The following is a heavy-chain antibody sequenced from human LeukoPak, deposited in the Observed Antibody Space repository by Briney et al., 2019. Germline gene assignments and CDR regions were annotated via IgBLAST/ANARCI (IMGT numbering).Heavy chain of an antibody. CDR1: GFTFSDYA. J-gene: IGHJ4*02. V-gene: IGHV3-23*01. Sequence: PGGSLRLSCAASGFTFSDYALGWVRQAPGRGLEWVATLSGSGAGTYYSDSVQGRFTISRDNSKRTLFLQMNSLRAEDTAVYYCARDLFMVATLYYWGQGTLVTVSS. D-gene: IGHD5-12*01. CDR3: ARDLFMVATLYY. CDR2: LSGSGAGT.